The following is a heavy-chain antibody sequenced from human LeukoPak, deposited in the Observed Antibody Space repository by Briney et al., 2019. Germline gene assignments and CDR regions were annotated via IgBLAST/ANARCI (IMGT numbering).Heavy chain of an antibody. CDR1: GFTFSSYE. D-gene: IGHD3-10*01. V-gene: IGHV3-48*03. J-gene: IGHJ5*02. CDR2: ISSSGSTI. Sequence: GGSLRLSCAASGFTFSSYEMNWVRQAPGKGLEWVSYISSSGSTIYYADSVKGRFTISRDNAKNSLYLQMNSLRVEDTAVYYCAITQYGSGSYSDSWGQGTLVTVSP. CDR3: AITQYGSGSYSDS.